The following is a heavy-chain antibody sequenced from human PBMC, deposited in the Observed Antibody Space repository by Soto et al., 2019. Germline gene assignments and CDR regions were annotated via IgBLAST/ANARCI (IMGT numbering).Heavy chain of an antibody. Sequence: EVQLVQSGAEVKKPGESLKISCKGSGYSFTNYWIGWVRQMPGKGLEWMGIIYPGDSDTRYSPSFQGQVTISADKSIXTAYLQWSSLKASDTAMYYCARAMVRGKNYYGVDVWGHGTTVTVSS. D-gene: IGHD3-10*01. J-gene: IGHJ6*02. CDR2: IYPGDSDT. V-gene: IGHV5-51*03. CDR1: GYSFTNYW. CDR3: ARAMVRGKNYYGVDV.